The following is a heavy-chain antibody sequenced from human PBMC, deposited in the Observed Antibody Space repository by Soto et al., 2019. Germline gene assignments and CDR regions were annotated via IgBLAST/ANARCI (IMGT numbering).Heavy chain of an antibody. CDR3: ARQLIAARSYYYYYGMDF. Sequence: PGESLKISCKGSGYSFTSYWIGWVRQMPGKGLEWMGIIYPGDSDTRYSPSFQGQVTISADKSISTAYLQWSSLKASDTAMYYCARQLIAARSYYYYYGMDFWGQGTTVTVSS. V-gene: IGHV5-51*01. CDR2: IYPGDSDT. D-gene: IGHD6-6*01. J-gene: IGHJ6*02. CDR1: GYSFTSYW.